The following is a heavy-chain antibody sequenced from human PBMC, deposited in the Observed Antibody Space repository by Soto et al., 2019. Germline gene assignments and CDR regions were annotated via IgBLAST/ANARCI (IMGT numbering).Heavy chain of an antibody. V-gene: IGHV4-39*01. J-gene: IGHJ5*02. CDR2: IYYSGST. D-gene: IGHD4-17*01. CDR3: ASLSVTYDYGDYGGWFDP. Sequence: QLQLQESGPGLVKPSETLSLIRTVSGGSISSSSYYWGWIRQPPGKGLQWIGSIYYSGSTYYNPSLKSRGTIPVDTSKNQFSLRLSSVTAGGTAVYYCASLSVTYDYGDYGGWFDPWGQGTLVTVSS. CDR1: GGSISSSSYY.